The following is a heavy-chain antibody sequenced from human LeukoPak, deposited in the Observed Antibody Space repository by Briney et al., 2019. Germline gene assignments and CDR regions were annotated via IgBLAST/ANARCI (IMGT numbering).Heavy chain of an antibody. Sequence: GGSLRLSSAVSGITLSNYGMSWVRQAPGKGLEWVAGISDSGGRTNYADSVKGRFTISRDNPKNTLYLQMNSLRAEVTAVYFYAKLCAVIRVILVGFHKEAYYFDSWVQGALVTVSS. CDR2: ISDSGGRT. D-gene: IGHD3-22*01. J-gene: IGHJ4*02. CDR1: GITLSNYG. CDR3: AKLCAVIRVILVGFHKEAYYFDS. V-gene: IGHV3-23*01.